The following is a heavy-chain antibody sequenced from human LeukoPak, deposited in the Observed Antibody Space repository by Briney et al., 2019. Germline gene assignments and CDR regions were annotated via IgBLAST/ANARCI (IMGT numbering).Heavy chain of an antibody. D-gene: IGHD5-12*01. Sequence: SETLSLTCTVSGGSISSYYWSWIRQPPGKGLEWIGNIYNSGSTNYNPSRKSRVTISVDSSKKQFSLKLISVTAADTAVYYCARQGGYASPFDYWGQGTLVTVSS. CDR2: IYNSGST. J-gene: IGHJ4*02. CDR1: GGSISSYY. V-gene: IGHV4-59*08. CDR3: ARQGGYASPFDY.